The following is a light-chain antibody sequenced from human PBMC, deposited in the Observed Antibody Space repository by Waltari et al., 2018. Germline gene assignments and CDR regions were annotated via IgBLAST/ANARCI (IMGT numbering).Light chain of an antibody. CDR1: NSDIGNFNL. J-gene: IGLJ1*01. V-gene: IGLV2-23*02. CDR3: CSYAGSKTYV. CDR2: EVN. Sequence: SALTQPASVSGSPGQSISLSCSGTNSDIGNFNLVSWYQRHPDKAPKLIIYEVNKRPSGVSHRFSGSKSGNTASLTISGLQAEDEADYYCCSYAGSKTYVFGPGTKVTVL.